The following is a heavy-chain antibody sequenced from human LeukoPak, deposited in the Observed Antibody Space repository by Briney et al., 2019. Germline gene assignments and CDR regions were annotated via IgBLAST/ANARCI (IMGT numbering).Heavy chain of an antibody. J-gene: IGHJ5*02. CDR1: GGSFSGYY. CDR3: ARKVDTAMVGGNWFDP. Sequence: SETLSLTCAVYGGSFSGYYWSWIRQPPGKGLEWIGEINHSGSTYYNPSLKSRVTISVDTSKNQFSLKLSSVTAADTAVYYCARKVDTAMVGGNWFDPWGQGTLVTVSS. CDR2: INHSGST. D-gene: IGHD5-18*01. V-gene: IGHV4-34*01.